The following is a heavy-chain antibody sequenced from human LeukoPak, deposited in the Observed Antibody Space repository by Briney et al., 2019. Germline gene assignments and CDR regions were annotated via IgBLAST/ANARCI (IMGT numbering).Heavy chain of an antibody. V-gene: IGHV3-21*01. CDR2: ISSSSSHI. D-gene: IGHD3-3*01. CDR1: GFTLSSYS. Sequence: GSLRLSCAVSGFTLSSYSMNWVRQAPGKGLEWVSSISSSSSHIYYADSVKGRFTISRDNAKNSLYLQMNSLRAEDTAVYYCARDTYYDFWSGYYIYYYGMDVWGQGATVTVSS. CDR3: ARDTYYDFWSGYYIYYYGMDV. J-gene: IGHJ6*02.